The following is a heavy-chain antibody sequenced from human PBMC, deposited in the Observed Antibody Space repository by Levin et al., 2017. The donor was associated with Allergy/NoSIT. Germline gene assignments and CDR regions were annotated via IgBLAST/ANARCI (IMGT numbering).Heavy chain of an antibody. D-gene: IGHD3-9*01. CDR2: IYYSGST. V-gene: IGHV4-59*01. CDR3: ARVPTIFWGAGYYMDG. Sequence: SETLSLTCTVSGGSISSYYWSWIRQPPGKGLEWIGYIYYSGSTNYNPSLKSRVTISVDTSKNQFSLKLSSVTAADTAVYYCARVPTIFWGAGYYMDGWGKGTTVTVSS. J-gene: IGHJ6*03. CDR1: GGSISSYY.